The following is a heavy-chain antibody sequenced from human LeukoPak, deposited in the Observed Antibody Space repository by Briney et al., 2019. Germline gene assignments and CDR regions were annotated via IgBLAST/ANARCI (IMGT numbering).Heavy chain of an antibody. D-gene: IGHD3-22*01. CDR1: GYIFPNYW. V-gene: IGHV5-51*01. CDR3: ARAYYYDSSGYPEDAFDI. CDR2: IHPGDSDT. J-gene: IGHJ3*02. Sequence: GESLRISCEASGYIFPNYWIGWVRQVPGKGLDWMGLIHPGDSDTRYSPSFQGHVTISADKSISTAYLQWSSLKASDTAMYYCARAYYYDSSGYPEDAFDIWGQGTMVTVSS.